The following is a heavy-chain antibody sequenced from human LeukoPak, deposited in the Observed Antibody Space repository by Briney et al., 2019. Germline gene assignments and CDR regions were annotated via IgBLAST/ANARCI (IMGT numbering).Heavy chain of an antibody. CDR3: ARGVFGPAASFDY. CDR1: GVSFSGYY. Sequence: SETLSLTCAVYGVSFSGYYWSWIRQPPGKGLEWIGEINHSGSTNYNPSLKSRVTISVDTSKNQFSLKLSSVTAADTAVYYCARGVFGPAASFDYWGQGTLVTVSS. D-gene: IGHD2-2*01. J-gene: IGHJ4*02. CDR2: INHSGST. V-gene: IGHV4-34*01.